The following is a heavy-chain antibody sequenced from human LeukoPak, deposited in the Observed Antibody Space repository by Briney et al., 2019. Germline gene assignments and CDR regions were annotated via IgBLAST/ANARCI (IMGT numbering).Heavy chain of an antibody. CDR3: ARDLNDYYDSSAAFDY. J-gene: IGHJ4*02. CDR1: GGSISSYY. V-gene: IGHV4-34*01. Sequence: PSETLSLTCTVSGGSISSYYWSWIRQPPGKGLEWIGEINHSGSTNYNSSLKSRVTISVDTSKNQFSLKLSSVTAADTAVYYCARDLNDYYDSSAAFDYWGQGTLVTVSS. D-gene: IGHD3-22*01. CDR2: INHSGST.